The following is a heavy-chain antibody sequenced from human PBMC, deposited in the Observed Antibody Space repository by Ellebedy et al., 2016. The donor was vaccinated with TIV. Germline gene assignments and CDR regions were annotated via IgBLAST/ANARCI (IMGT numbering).Heavy chain of an antibody. V-gene: IGHV3-66*01. J-gene: IGHJ4*02. CDR3: ARGGTFGGY. CDR2: IYSGGNT. Sequence: PGGSLRLSCAASGFTVSNNYMRWVRQVPGKGLEWVSLIYSGGNTYYADSVRGRFTISRDKSKNTLHLQMNSLRAEDTAVYYCARGGTFGGYWGRGTLVTVSS. D-gene: IGHD2/OR15-2a*01. CDR1: GFTVSNNY.